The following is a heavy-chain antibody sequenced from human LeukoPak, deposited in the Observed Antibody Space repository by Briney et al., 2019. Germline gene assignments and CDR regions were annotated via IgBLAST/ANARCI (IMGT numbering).Heavy chain of an antibody. Sequence: SETLSLTCAVYGGSFSGYYWSWIRQPPGKGLEWIGEINHSGSTNYNPSLKSRVTTLVDTSKNQFSLKLRSVTAADTAVYYCARATYSSRGTFYFQHWGQGTLVTVSS. J-gene: IGHJ1*01. CDR3: ARATYSSRGTFYFQH. V-gene: IGHV4-34*01. CDR1: GGSFSGYY. D-gene: IGHD6-13*01. CDR2: INHSGST.